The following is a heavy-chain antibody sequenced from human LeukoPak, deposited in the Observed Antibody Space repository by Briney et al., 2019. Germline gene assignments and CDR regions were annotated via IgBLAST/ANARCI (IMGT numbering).Heavy chain of an antibody. CDR3: ARGRPARRWDLPHLDL. CDR2: VFYRGTT. Sequence: KPSETLSLTCSVSGGSMSGDYWNWVRQTPGKTLEWIGYVFYRGTTNYNPSLKSRVTVSIDTFKNQFSLTLTSVITADTAIYYCARGRPARRWDLPHLDLWGRGTLVTVSS. V-gene: IGHV4-59*01. J-gene: IGHJ5*02. CDR1: GGSMSGDY. D-gene: IGHD2-15*01.